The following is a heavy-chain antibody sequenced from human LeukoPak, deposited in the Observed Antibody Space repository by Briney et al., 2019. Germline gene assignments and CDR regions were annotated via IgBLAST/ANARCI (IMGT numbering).Heavy chain of an antibody. J-gene: IGHJ6*03. CDR3: ARYLRYYYYYMDV. D-gene: IGHD5/OR15-5a*01. V-gene: IGHV1-18*01. CDR1: GYTFNSYG. Sequence: ASVKVSCKASGYTFNSYGISWVRQAPGQGLEWMGWISGYNGYTTYAQKLQGRVTMTTDTSTSTAYMELRSLRSDDTAVYYCARYLRYYYYYMDVWGKGTTVTVSS. CDR2: ISGYNGYT.